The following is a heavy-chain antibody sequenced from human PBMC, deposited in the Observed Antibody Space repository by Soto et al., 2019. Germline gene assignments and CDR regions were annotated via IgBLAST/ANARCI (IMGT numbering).Heavy chain of an antibody. Sequence: QITLKESGPTLVRPTQTLTLTCAFSGFSLSTSGVGVGWIRQPPGKALEWLAVLYWDDSKHYSPSLRSRLTITKDPSKNQVVLTMTNMDPMDTGTYYCAHKGPEDWPLDYWGQGTLVTVSS. CDR2: LYWDDSK. CDR3: AHKGPEDWPLDY. J-gene: IGHJ4*02. V-gene: IGHV2-5*02. D-gene: IGHD3-9*01. CDR1: GFSLSTSGVG.